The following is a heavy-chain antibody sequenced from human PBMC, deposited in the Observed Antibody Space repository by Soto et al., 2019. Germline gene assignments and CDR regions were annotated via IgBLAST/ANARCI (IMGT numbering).Heavy chain of an antibody. CDR2: ISYDGSDK. CDR1: GFTFSSYA. J-gene: IGHJ4*02. D-gene: IGHD3-22*01. CDR3: ARDYYKYYERSWYYRSPAY. Sequence: GSLRLSCAASGFTFSSYAMHWVRQAPGKGLEWVALISYDGSDKDYADSVKGRFTISRDNSRNTLFLQMNSLRAEDAAVYYCARDYYKYYERSWYYRSPAYGGQGT. V-gene: IGHV3-30-3*01.